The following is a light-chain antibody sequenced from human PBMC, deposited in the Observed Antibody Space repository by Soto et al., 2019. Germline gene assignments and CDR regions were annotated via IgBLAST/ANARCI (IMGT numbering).Light chain of an antibody. CDR2: GAS. V-gene: IGKV3-20*01. Sequence: EIVLTQSPGTLSLSPGERATLSCSASQSVSSSYLAWYQQTPGQAPMLLIYGASSSVTGIPDRFSGSGSGTDFTLTISRLEPEYFAVYDCQQYGSSPRSFGGGTKVEIK. J-gene: IGKJ4*01. CDR3: QQYGSSPRS. CDR1: QSVSSSY.